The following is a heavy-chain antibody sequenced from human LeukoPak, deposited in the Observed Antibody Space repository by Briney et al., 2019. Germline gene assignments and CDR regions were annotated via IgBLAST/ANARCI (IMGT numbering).Heavy chain of an antibody. CDR2: IHHSGST. CDR3: ARRAAAPQLYYYYYMDV. D-gene: IGHD6-13*01. V-gene: IGHV4-34*01. Sequence: SETLSLTCAVYGGSFSGYYWSWIRQPPGKGLEWIGEIHHSGSTNYNPSLKSRVTISVNTSKNQFSLKLSSVTAADTAVYYCARRAAAPQLYYYYYMDVWGKGTTVTVPS. CDR1: GGSFSGYY. J-gene: IGHJ6*03.